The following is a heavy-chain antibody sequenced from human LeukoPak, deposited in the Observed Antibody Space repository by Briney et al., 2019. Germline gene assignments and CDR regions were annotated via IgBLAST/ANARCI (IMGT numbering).Heavy chain of an antibody. Sequence: ASVKVSCKASGYTFTGYYMHWVRQAPGQGLEWMGWINPNSGGTDYAQKFQGRVTMTRDTSIGTAYMELSRLRSDDTAVYYCARTWGSTSRRGDYYYYMDVWGEGTTVTVSS. D-gene: IGHD2-2*01. CDR2: INPNSGGT. CDR3: ARTWGSTSRRGDYYYYMDV. CDR1: GYTFTGYY. J-gene: IGHJ6*03. V-gene: IGHV1-2*02.